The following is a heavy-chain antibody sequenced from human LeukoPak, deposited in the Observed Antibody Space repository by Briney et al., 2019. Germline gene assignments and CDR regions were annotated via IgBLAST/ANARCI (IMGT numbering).Heavy chain of an antibody. CDR3: AKDSLGLFYGSVSYFAY. CDR2: IRYDGSNK. J-gene: IGHJ4*01. Sequence: GGSLTPACAASGFTFSSYGMHWVRQAPGKGLEWVAFIRYDGSNKYYADSVKGRFTISRDNSKNTLYLQMNSLRAEDTAVYYCAKDSLGLFYGSVSYFAYWGQASLATVSS. CDR1: GFTFSSYG. D-gene: IGHD3-10*01. V-gene: IGHV3-30*02.